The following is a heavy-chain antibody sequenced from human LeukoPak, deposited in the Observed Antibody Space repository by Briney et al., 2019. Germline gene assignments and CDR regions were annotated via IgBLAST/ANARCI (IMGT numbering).Heavy chain of an antibody. CDR3: ARMSPRATKASFDH. CDR2: IYYSGST. J-gene: IGHJ4*02. D-gene: IGHD1-26*01. CDR1: GGSISSYY. V-gene: IGHV4-59*01. Sequence: SETLSLTRTVSGGSISSYYWSWIRQPPGKGLEWIGYIYYSGSTNYNPSLKSRVTISVDTSKNQFSLKLSSVTAADTAVYYCARMSPRATKASFDHWGQGTLVTVSS.